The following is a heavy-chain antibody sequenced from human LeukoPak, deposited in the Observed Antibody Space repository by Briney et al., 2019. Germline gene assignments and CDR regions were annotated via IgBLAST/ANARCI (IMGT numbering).Heavy chain of an antibody. J-gene: IGHJ3*02. CDR3: ARQPEERVVRGAFQI. CDR2: IYYSGSSENP. CDR1: GDSLSLSLYY. V-gene: IGHV4-39*01. D-gene: IGHD2-15*01. Sequence: SETLSLTCSVSGDSLSLSLYYWGWIRQPPGKGLEWIGSIYYSGSSENPHYNPSLKSRGTMSVDTSKNHFSLTLSSVTAADTAVYYCARQPEERVVRGAFQIWGQGTMVTVSS.